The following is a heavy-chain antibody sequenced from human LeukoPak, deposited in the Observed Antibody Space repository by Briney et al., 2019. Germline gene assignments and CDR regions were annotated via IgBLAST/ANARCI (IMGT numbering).Heavy chain of an antibody. J-gene: IGHJ4*02. CDR2: LSDSGGST. D-gene: IGHD1-26*01. CDR1: GFTFSSYA. V-gene: IGHV3-23*01. CDR3: AKRGAEVGATVAPGDY. Sequence: GGSLRLSCAASGFTFSSYAMSWVRQAPGKGLEWASALSDSGGSTYYADSVKGRFTISRDNSKNTLYLQMNSLRAEDTAVYYCAKRGAEVGATVAPGDYWGQGTLVTVSS.